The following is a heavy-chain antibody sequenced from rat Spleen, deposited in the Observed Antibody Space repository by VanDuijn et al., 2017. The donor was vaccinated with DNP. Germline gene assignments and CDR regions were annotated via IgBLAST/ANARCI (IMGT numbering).Heavy chain of an antibody. J-gene: IGHJ2*01. CDR3: TRGSDYSSYYFDY. D-gene: IGHD1-2*01. CDR2: ISPSGGST. V-gene: IGHV5-19*01. Sequence: EVQLVESGGGLVQPGRSMKLSCAASGFIFSNYGMHWIRQAPTKGLEWVASISPSGGSTYYRDSLKGRFTISRDNAKTTLYLQMDSLRSEDTATYYCTRGSDYSSYYFDYWGQGVMVTVSS. CDR1: GFIFSNYG.